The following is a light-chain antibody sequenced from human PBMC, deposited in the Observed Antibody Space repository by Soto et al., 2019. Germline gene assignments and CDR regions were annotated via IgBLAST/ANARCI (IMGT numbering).Light chain of an antibody. J-gene: IGKJ1*01. CDR2: GAS. CDR3: QQYFEWPPMT. V-gene: IGKV3-15*01. CDR1: ETVATN. Sequence: EVMLIQSPATLSMSPGERATLSCRASETVATNLAWYQQKPGQAPRLLISGASTMAAGISDRFRGGGSGTEFPLTITSLRSEDSGTYYCQQYFEWPPMTFGQGTKVEI.